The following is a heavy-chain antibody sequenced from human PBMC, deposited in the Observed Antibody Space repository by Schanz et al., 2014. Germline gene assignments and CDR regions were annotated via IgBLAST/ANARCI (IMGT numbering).Heavy chain of an antibody. CDR3: AHAVAAIRADAFDI. CDR1: RIIFGTYS. CDR2: INSKSNVI. D-gene: IGHD5-12*01. J-gene: IGHJ3*02. Sequence: EVQLVESGGGLVKPGGSLRLSCTASRIIFGTYSMNWIRQTPKVLEWVSSINSKSNVIYYADSVKGRFTISRDNAKNSLYLQMNSLRAEDTAVYYCAHAVAAIRADAFDIWGQGTMVAVSS. V-gene: IGHV3-21*01.